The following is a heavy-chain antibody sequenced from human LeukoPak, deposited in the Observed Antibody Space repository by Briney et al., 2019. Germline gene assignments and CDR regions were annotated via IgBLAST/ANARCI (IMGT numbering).Heavy chain of an antibody. CDR3: ARLYDILTGYYQDAFDI. Sequence: NASETLSLTCAVYGGSFSGYYWSWIRQPPGKGLEWIGEINHSGSTNYNPSLKSRVTISVDTSKNQFSLKLSSVTAADTAVYYCARLYDILTGYYQDAFDIWGQGTMVTVSS. J-gene: IGHJ3*02. CDR1: GGSFSGYY. V-gene: IGHV4-34*01. D-gene: IGHD3-9*01. CDR2: INHSGST.